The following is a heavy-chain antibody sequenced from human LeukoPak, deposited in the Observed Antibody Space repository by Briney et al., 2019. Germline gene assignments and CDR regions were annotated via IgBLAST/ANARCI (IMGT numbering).Heavy chain of an antibody. CDR1: GFTFSSYV. CDR2: ISYDGGNK. V-gene: IGHV3-30*18. D-gene: IGHD1-26*01. Sequence: GGSLRLSCAASGFTFSSYVMHWVRQAPGKGLEWVAFISYDGGNKYYADSVKGRFTISRDNSKNTLYLQMNSLRGEDTAVYYCAKREAPYYFDYWGQGTLVTVSS. CDR3: AKREAPYYFDY. J-gene: IGHJ4*02.